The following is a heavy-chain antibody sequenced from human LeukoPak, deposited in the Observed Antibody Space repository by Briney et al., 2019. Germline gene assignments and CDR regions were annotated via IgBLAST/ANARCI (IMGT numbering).Heavy chain of an antibody. CDR2: ISGSSIYT. D-gene: IGHD5-18*01. Sequence: SAGSLRLSCAAPGFTFTDYYMTWIRQAPGKGLEWVSHISGSSIYTNYADSVKGRFTISRDNSKNMLYLQMNSLRAEDTAIYYCAKDTGYNYGYDYWGQGTLATVSS. V-gene: IGHV3-11*05. J-gene: IGHJ4*02. CDR3: AKDTGYNYGYDY. CDR1: GFTFTDYY.